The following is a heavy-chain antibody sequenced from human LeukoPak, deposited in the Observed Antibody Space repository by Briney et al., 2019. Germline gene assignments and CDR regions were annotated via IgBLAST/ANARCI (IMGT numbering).Heavy chain of an antibody. CDR1: GGSISRYY. CDR2: IYYTGST. D-gene: IGHD6-6*01. J-gene: IGHJ4*02. CDR3: ARGSSSSGFDY. V-gene: IGHV4-59*08. Sequence: SETLSLTCTVPGGSISRYYWSWIRQPPGKGLEWIGYIYYTGSTNYNPSLKSRVITSVDTSKNQFSMRLSSVTAADTAVYYCARGSSSSGFDYWGQGTLVTVSS.